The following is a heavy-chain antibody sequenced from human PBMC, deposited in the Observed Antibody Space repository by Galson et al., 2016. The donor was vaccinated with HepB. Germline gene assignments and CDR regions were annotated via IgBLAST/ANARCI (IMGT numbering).Heavy chain of an antibody. CDR3: VRCAAACFDT. V-gene: IGHV3-53*01. D-gene: IGHD2-15*01. CDR2: IFTDGKT. J-gene: IGHJ5*02. CDR1: GFAVSSDY. Sequence: SLRLSCAASGFAVSSDYMNWVRQAPGKGLEWVSVIFTDGKTDYADSVKGRFTISRDSSKNTLSLQMSSLRVEDTAVYYCVRCAAACFDTWGQGTLVTVSS.